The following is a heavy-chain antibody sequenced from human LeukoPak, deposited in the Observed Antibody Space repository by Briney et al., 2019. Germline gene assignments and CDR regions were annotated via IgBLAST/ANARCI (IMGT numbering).Heavy chain of an antibody. J-gene: IGHJ6*02. CDR3: ARVGDWSYYFGMDA. CDR2: TFGSGVKT. D-gene: IGHD3-16*01. Sequence: GGSLGLSCATSGFTFSGHSMAWGRQTPGKGLEWVSVTFGSGVKTYHADSLKGRFTISRDNSKSTLYLQMNSLRADDTAVYYCARVGDWSYYFGMDAWGQGTTVSVSS. V-gene: IGHV3-23*01. CDR1: GFTFSGHS.